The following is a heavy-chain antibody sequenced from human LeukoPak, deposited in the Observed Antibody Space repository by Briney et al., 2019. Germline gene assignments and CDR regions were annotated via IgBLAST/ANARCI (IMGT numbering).Heavy chain of an antibody. CDR2: MNPNSGNT. D-gene: IGHD3-10*01. V-gene: IGHV1-8*01. CDR3: ARGVDYGSGFSGFDYYYYMDV. CDR1: GYTFTSYD. J-gene: IGHJ6*03. Sequence: ASVKVSCKASGYTFTSYDINWVRQATGQGLEWMGWMNPNSGNTGYAQKFQGRVTMTRNTSISTAYMELSSLRSEDTAVYYCARGVDYGSGFSGFDYYYYMDVWGKGTTVTISS.